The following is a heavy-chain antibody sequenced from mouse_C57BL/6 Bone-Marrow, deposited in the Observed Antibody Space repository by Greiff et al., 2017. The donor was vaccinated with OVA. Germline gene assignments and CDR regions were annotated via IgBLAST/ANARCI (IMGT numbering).Heavy chain of an antibody. CDR3: ARDGYRSYAMDY. CDR1: GFSLSTSGMG. Sequence: QVTLKESGPGILQSSQTLSLTCSFSGFSLSTSGMGVGWIRQPSGQGLVWQAHIYWGDDKRYHPSLKSRIIITKDPSSNQVILKITSVDTANTATYDCARDGYRSYAMDYWGQGTSGTVSS. D-gene: IGHD2-3*01. V-gene: IGHV8-12*01. CDR2: IYWGDDK. J-gene: IGHJ4*01.